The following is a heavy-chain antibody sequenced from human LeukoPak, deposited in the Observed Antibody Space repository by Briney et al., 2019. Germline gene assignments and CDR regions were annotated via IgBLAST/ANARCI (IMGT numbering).Heavy chain of an antibody. J-gene: IGHJ5*02. CDR2: VNHSGST. V-gene: IGHV4-34*01. CDR3: ARGAGQLLFRSRGVWFYP. Sequence: SETLSLTCAVYGGSFSGYYWSWLRQTPGKGLEWIGEVNHSGSTNYNPSLKRRVTISVDTSKNQFSLKMSSVTAAATVVYYCARGAGQLLFRSRGVWFYPWGPGTPVTVSS. D-gene: IGHD2-2*01. CDR1: GGSFSGYY.